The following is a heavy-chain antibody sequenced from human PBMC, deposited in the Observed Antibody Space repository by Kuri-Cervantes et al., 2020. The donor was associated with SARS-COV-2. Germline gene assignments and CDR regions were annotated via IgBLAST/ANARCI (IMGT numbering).Heavy chain of an antibody. Sequence: ASVKVSCKASGYTFTSYGISWVRQAPGQGLEWMGWISAYNGNTNYAQKLQGRVTMTTDTSTSTAYMELRSLRSDDTAVYYCARYARRTGTTGFDYWGQGTLVTVSS. CDR3: ARYARRTGTTGFDY. D-gene: IGHD1-1*01. CDR2: ISAYNGNT. CDR1: GYTFTSYG. J-gene: IGHJ4*02. V-gene: IGHV1-18*04.